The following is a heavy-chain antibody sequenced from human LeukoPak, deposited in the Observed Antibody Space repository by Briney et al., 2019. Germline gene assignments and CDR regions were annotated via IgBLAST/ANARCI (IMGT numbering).Heavy chain of an antibody. CDR3: ARRGYSYGYAY. Sequence: PGGSLRLSCAASGFSFSDYYMSWIRQAPGKGLEWVANIKQDGSEKYYVDSVRGRFTISRDNAKSSLYLQMNSLRAEDTAVYYCARRGYSYGYAYWGQGTLVTVSS. J-gene: IGHJ4*02. CDR2: IKQDGSEK. CDR1: GFSFSDYY. D-gene: IGHD5-18*01. V-gene: IGHV3-7*04.